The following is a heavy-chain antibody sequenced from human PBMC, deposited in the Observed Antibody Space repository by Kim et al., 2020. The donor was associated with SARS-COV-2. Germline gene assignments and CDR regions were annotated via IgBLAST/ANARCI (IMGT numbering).Heavy chain of an antibody. V-gene: IGHV4-59*01. Sequence: SETLSLTCTVSGGSISSYYWSWIRQPPGKGLEWIGYIYYSGSTNYNPSLKSRVTISVDTSKNQFSLKLSSVTAADTAVYYCARGSSRKGLDFDYWGQGTLVTVSS. D-gene: IGHD2-2*01. CDR2: IYYSGST. J-gene: IGHJ4*02. CDR3: ARGSSRKGLDFDY. CDR1: GGSISSYY.